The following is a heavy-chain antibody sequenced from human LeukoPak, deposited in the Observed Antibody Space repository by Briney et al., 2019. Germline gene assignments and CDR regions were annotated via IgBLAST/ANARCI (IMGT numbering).Heavy chain of an antibody. CDR2: KYYSGST. V-gene: IGHV4-39*01. D-gene: IGHD3-10*01. Sequence: PSETLSLTCTVSGGSISSSRYYGGWIRQPPGKGLEWIGSKYYSGSTYYNPSLKSRVTISVDTSKNQFSLKLSSVTAADTAVYYCARRNSVYYYYGDVWGKGTTVTISS. CDR3: ARRNSVYYYYGDV. CDR1: GGSISSSRYY. J-gene: IGHJ6*03.